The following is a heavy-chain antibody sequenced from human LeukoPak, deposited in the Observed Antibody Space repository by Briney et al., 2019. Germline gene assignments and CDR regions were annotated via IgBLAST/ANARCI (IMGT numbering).Heavy chain of an antibody. J-gene: IGHJ4*02. V-gene: IGHV1-8*01. D-gene: IGHD7-27*01. Sequence: GASVKVSCKASGYTFTSYDINWVRQATGQGLEWMGWMNPNSGNTGYAQKFQGRVTMTRNTSITTAYMELRSLRSEDTAVYYCMSTSNWGSVIFDYWGQGTLVTVSS. CDR3: MSTSNWGSVIFDY. CDR1: GYTFTSYD. CDR2: MNPNSGNT.